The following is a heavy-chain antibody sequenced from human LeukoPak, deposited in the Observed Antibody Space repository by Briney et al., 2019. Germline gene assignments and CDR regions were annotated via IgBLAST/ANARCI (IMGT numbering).Heavy chain of an antibody. CDR2: ISAYNGNT. V-gene: IGHV1-18*01. J-gene: IGHJ6*03. CDR1: GYTFTSYG. CDR3: ARDPPTRIAARPRDYYYYYYMDV. D-gene: IGHD6-6*01. Sequence: ASVKVSCKASGYTFTSYGISWVRQAPGQGLEWMGWISAYNGNTNCAQKLQGRVTMTTDTSTSTAYMELRSLRSDDTAVYYCARDPPTRIAARPRDYYYYYYMDVWGKGTTVTVSS.